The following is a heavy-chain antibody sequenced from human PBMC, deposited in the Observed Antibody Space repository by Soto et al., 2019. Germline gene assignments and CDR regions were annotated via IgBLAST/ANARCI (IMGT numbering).Heavy chain of an antibody. CDR1: GFTFSSCA. CDR2: ISSDGSGT. CDR3: TRAHSLTLLFDY. Sequence: EVQLVQSGGGLAQPGESLRLSCVASGFTFSSCAMTWVRQAPGKGPEYVSAISSDGSGTYYAASVKGRFSISRDNSKTTLFLHMGSLRPEDTAVYYCTRAHSLTLLFDYWGQGTLVTVSS. V-gene: IGHV3-64*07. D-gene: IGHD3-9*01. J-gene: IGHJ4*02.